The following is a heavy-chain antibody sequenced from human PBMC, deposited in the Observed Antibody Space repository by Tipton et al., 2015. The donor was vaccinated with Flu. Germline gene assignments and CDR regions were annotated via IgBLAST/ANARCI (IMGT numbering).Heavy chain of an antibody. D-gene: IGHD3-10*02. CDR2: VYYSGNS. CDR1: GGSINNYY. V-gene: IGHV4-59*04. Sequence: TLSLTCSVSGGSINNYYLSWIRQAPGKGLEWIGSVYYSGNSYYNPSLKSRVAMSVDTSKNHLSLNLSSVTAADTAMFYCARLSFYDVDLKNFYFDHWGQGALVTVSS. CDR3: ARLSFYDVDLKNFYFDH. J-gene: IGHJ4*02.